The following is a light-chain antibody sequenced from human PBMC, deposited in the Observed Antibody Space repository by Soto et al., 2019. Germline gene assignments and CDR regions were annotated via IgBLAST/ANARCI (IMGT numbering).Light chain of an antibody. V-gene: IGKV3-15*01. Sequence: EIVMTQSPATLSVSPGERATLSCRVSQSVGSNLAWYQQKPGQAPRLLIYGASTRATGIPARFSGSGSGTEFTLTISSLQSEDLAIYFCQQYNNWPPDRTFGQGTKVEIK. CDR3: QQYNNWPPDRT. CDR2: GAS. CDR1: QSVGSN. J-gene: IGKJ1*01.